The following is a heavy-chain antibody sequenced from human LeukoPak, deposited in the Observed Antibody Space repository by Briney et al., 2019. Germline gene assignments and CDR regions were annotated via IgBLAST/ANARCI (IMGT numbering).Heavy chain of an antibody. CDR3: GREPPPNWNFGSAVDN. V-gene: IGHV3-30-3*01. CDR2: ISYDGSNK. Sequence: PGGSLRLSCEASGFKFFTFAMHWVRRAPGKGLEWVAIISYDGSNKYYGDSVKGRFTISRDNSKNTVHLQLTRVRPDDAGDYFCGREPPPNWNFGSAVDNWGQGTLVSVSS. D-gene: IGHD1-1*01. J-gene: IGHJ4*02. CDR1: GFKFFTFA.